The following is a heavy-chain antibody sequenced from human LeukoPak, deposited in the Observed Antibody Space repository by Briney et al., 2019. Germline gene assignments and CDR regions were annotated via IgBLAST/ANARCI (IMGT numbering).Heavy chain of an antibody. V-gene: IGHV4-59*01. CDR1: GGSISSYY. CDR3: ARGSGGTIPGSYYGMDV. Sequence: PSETLSLTCTVSGGSISSYYWSWIRQPPGKGLDWIGYIYYSGSTNYNHSLKSRVTISVDTSKNQFSLKLSSVTAADTAVYYCARGSGGTIPGSYYGMDVWGQGTTVTVSS. D-gene: IGHD1-14*01. CDR2: IYYSGST. J-gene: IGHJ6*02.